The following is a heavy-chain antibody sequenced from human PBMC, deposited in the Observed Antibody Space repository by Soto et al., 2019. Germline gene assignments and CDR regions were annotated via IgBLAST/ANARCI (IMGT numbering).Heavy chain of an antibody. V-gene: IGHV1-3*01. CDR2: INGGNGYA. D-gene: IGHD3-10*01. Sequence: QVHLVQSGAEVKEPGASVRVSCKASGYTFSSNAIHWVRQAPGQELEWMGWINGGNGYAKYSQNFPDRVTRNKDTSHSPTLMELSSLRSEDTAIFYCARATYTSGGSPTFAMDVWGQGTTVTVSS. CDR1: GYTFSSNA. CDR3: ARATYTSGGSPTFAMDV. J-gene: IGHJ6*02.